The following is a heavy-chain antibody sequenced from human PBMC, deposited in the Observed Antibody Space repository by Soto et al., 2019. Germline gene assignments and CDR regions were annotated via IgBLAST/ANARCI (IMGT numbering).Heavy chain of an antibody. Sequence: EVQLVESGGGLVQPGGSLRLSCAASGFTFSSYWMHWVRQVPGKGLVWVSRIKSDASTIMYADSVKGRFTISRDNAKNTLYLQVNSLRPEDTAVYYCVRGGSANYYGLFDSWGQGNLVTVSS. J-gene: IGHJ4*02. CDR1: GFTFSSYW. D-gene: IGHD1-26*01. CDR2: IKSDASTI. CDR3: VRGGSANYYGLFDS. V-gene: IGHV3-74*03.